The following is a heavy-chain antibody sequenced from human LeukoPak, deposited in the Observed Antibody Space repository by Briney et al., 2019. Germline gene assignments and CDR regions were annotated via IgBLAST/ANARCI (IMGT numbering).Heavy chain of an antibody. CDR1: GYTFTSYG. V-gene: IGHV1-18*01. J-gene: IGHJ4*02. Sequence: GASVNVSCKASGYTFTSYGISWVRQAPGQGLEWMGWISAYNGNTNYAQKLQGRVTMTTDTSTSTAYMELRSLRSDDTAVYYCARDDWYYDSSGYRGDYWGQGTLVTVSS. CDR2: ISAYNGNT. D-gene: IGHD3-22*01. CDR3: ARDDWYYDSSGYRGDY.